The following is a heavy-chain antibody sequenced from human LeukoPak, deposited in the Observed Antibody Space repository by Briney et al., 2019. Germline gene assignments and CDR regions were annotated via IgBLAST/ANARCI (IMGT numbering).Heavy chain of an antibody. Sequence: GGSLRLSCAASGFTFSSYAMSWVRQAPGKGLERVSAISGSGGSTYYADSVKGRFTISRDNSKNTLYLQMNSLRAEDTAVYYCAKANYYGSGSYLNWFDPWGQGTLVTVSS. J-gene: IGHJ5*02. CDR3: AKANYYGSGSYLNWFDP. D-gene: IGHD3-10*01. V-gene: IGHV3-23*01. CDR2: ISGSGGST. CDR1: GFTFSSYA.